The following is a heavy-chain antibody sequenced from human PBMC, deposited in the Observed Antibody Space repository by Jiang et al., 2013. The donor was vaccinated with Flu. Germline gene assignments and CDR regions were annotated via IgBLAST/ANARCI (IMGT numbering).Heavy chain of an antibody. D-gene: IGHD6-19*01. CDR1: GGSFSGYY. Sequence: LLKPSETLSLTCAVYGGSFSGYYWSWIRQPPGKGLEWIGEINHSGSTNYNPSLKSRVTISVDTSKNQFSLKLSSVTAADTAVYYCARATIAVAGTKLDYWGQGTLVTVSS. CDR2: INHSGST. CDR3: ARATIAVAGTKLDY. V-gene: IGHV4-34*01. J-gene: IGHJ4*02.